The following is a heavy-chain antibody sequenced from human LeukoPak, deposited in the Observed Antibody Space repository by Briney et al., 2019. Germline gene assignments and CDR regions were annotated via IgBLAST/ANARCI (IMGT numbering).Heavy chain of an antibody. Sequence: GGSLRLSCAASGFTFSNYEMNWVRQAPGTGLEWVSYISSSGSTTYYAASVKGRFTISRDNAKHSPYLQMNSLRAEDTAVYYWARGYCRGGSCYFVYWGQGALVTVSS. CDR1: GFTFSNYE. CDR2: ISSSGSTT. CDR3: ARGYCRGGSCYFVY. J-gene: IGHJ4*02. V-gene: IGHV3-48*03. D-gene: IGHD2-15*01.